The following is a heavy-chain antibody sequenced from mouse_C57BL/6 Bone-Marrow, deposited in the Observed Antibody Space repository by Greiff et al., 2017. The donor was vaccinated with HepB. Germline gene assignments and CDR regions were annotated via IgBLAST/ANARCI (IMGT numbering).Heavy chain of an antibody. J-gene: IGHJ1*03. V-gene: IGHV14-4*01. CDR2: IDPENGDT. CDR1: GFNIKDDY. Sequence: EVQLQQSGAELVRPGASVKLSCTASGFNIKDDYMPWVKQRPEQGLEWIGWIDPENGDTEYASKFQGKATITADTSSNTAYLQLSSLTSEDTAVYFCARGGYFDVWGTGTTVTVSS. CDR3: ARGGYFDV.